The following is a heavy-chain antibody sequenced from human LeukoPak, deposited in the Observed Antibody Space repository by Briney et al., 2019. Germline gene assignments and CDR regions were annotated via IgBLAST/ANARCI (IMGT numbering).Heavy chain of an antibody. CDR2: INHSGSI. D-gene: IGHD7-27*01. V-gene: IGHV4-34*01. Sequence: SETLSLTCAVYGASFSYDYWSWIRQAPGKGLEWIGEINHSGSITYNPSLKSRVTISAEKSKSQFSLRLTSVTAADTAVYYCAKGVWAPRFDSWGQGALVTVSS. J-gene: IGHJ5*01. CDR1: GASFSYDY. CDR3: AKGVWAPRFDS.